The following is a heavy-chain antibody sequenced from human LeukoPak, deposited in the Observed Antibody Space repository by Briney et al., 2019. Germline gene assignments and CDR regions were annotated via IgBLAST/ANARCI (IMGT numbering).Heavy chain of an antibody. CDR2: IYYSGST. CDR3: ARYCSSTSCYKGNDAFDI. CDR1: GGSISSSSYY. J-gene: IGHJ3*02. D-gene: IGHD2-2*02. V-gene: IGHV4-39*07. Sequence: SETLSLTCTVSGGSISSSSYYWGWIRQPPGKGLEWIGSIYYSGSTYYNPSLKSRITISVDTSKNQFSLKLSSVTAADTAVYYCARYCSSTSCYKGNDAFDIWGQGTMVTVSS.